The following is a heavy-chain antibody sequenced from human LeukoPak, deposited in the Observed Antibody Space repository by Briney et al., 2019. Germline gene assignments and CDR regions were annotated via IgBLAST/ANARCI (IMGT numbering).Heavy chain of an antibody. CDR2: IYPIDSDT. Sequence: GESLKISCKGSGYIFANYWIGWVRQMPGKGLEWMGIIYPIDSDTRYSPSFQGQVTISVDKPISTAYLQWSSLKASDTAIYYCARRQGENSGTFDFWGQGTLVTVSS. J-gene: IGHJ4*02. D-gene: IGHD1-26*01. CDR1: GYIFANYW. V-gene: IGHV5-51*01. CDR3: ARRQGENSGTFDF.